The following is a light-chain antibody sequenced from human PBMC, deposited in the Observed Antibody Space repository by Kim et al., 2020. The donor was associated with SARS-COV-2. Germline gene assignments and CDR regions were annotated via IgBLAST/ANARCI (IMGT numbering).Light chain of an antibody. V-gene: IGKV3-20*01. CDR3: QQYSSSPAT. CDR2: DAS. Sequence: GGNAALTCRAGRTVSSNCLAWYQQKPGQAPKLLIYDASSRATGVPDRFSGSGSGTDFTLTITSLEPEDFAVYYCQQYSSSPATFGQGTKVDIK. J-gene: IGKJ1*01. CDR1: RTVSSNC.